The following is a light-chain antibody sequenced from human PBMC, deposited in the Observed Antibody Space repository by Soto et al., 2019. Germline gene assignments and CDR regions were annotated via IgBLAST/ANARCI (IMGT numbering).Light chain of an antibody. Sequence: EGVLTQSPVTLSLSPGERATLSCRASQSFRGLLAWYQQKPGQAPRLLIYDAYNRATGIPPRFSGSGSGTDFTLTISSLEPEDSAVYYCQQRHMWPITFGQGTQLDIK. V-gene: IGKV3-11*01. CDR2: DAY. CDR1: QSFRGL. J-gene: IGKJ5*01. CDR3: QQRHMWPIT.